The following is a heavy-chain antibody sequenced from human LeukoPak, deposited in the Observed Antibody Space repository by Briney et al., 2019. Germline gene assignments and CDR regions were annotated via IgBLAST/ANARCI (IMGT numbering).Heavy chain of an antibody. CDR1: GGSISSGDYY. CDR2: IYYSGST. V-gene: IGHV4-30-4*01. CDR3: AREVSGSYYGSVGDAFDI. Sequence: SETLSLTCTVSGGSISSGDYYWGWIRQPPGKGLEWIGYIYYSGSTYYNPSLKSRVTISVDPSKSQFSPKLSSVTAADPAVYYCAREVSGSYYGSVGDAFDIWGQGTMVTVSS. D-gene: IGHD1-26*01. J-gene: IGHJ3*02.